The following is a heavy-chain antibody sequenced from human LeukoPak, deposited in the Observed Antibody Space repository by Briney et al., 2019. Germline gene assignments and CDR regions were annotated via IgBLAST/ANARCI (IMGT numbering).Heavy chain of an antibody. CDR2: ISYDGSNK. D-gene: IGHD3-22*01. J-gene: IGHJ4*02. CDR1: GFTFSSYA. V-gene: IGHV3-30*04. CDR3: ARFPYDSSGYYNY. Sequence: SGGSLRLSCAASGFTFSSYAMHWVRQAPGKGLEWVAVISYDGSNKYYADSVKGRFTISRDNAKNSLYLQMNSLRAEDTAVYYCARFPYDSSGYYNYWGQGTLVTVSS.